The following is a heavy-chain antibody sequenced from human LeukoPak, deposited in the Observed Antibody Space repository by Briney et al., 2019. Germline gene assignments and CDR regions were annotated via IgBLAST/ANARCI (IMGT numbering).Heavy chain of an antibody. CDR2: INPSGGTT. J-gene: IGHJ6*03. D-gene: IGHD2-21*01. CDR3: ARDGGIGVVRVRYYYYMDV. V-gene: IGHV1-46*01. CDR1: GYTFTSYL. Sequence: GASVKLSCKASGYTFTSYLMHWVRQAPGHGLEWVGLINPSGGTTKYAQRFQGRVTMTRDMSTSTVYMDWSSLTSDDTAVYYCARDGGIGVVRVRYYYYMDVWGKGTTVTVSS.